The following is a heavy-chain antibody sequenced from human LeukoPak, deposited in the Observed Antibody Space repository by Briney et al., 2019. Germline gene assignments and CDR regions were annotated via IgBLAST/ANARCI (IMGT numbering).Heavy chain of an antibody. CDR1: GSGFSDVY. CDR2: INPHSGAT. J-gene: IGHJ5*02. D-gene: IGHD1-1*01. CDR3: ATSSTVTHTRDP. Sequence: ASVKVSCKASGSGFSDVYFNWVRQAPGQGLEWMGWINPHSGATNYAQRFQGRISMDASFDTAYIELSRLTSDDTAAYYCATSSTVTHTRDPWGQGTLVTVSS. V-gene: IGHV1-2*02.